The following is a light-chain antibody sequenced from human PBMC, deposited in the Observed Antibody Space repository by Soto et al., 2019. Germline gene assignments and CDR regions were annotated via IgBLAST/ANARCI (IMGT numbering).Light chain of an antibody. CDR2: VAS. CDR3: QQSYTTPWT. Sequence: DIQMTQSPSSLSASVGDRVTITCRASQSISTYLNWYQQKPGKAPNLLMYVASTLQSGVPSRFRGSGSGTDFTLTISSLQPEDFATYYCQQSYTTPWTFGQGTKVEIK. V-gene: IGKV1-39*01. J-gene: IGKJ1*01. CDR1: QSISTY.